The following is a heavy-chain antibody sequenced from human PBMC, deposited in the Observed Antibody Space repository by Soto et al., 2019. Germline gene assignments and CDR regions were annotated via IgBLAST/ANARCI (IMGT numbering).Heavy chain of an antibody. J-gene: IGHJ4*02. CDR1: GFTFSSYA. V-gene: IGHV3-23*01. Sequence: EVQLLESGGGLVQPEGSLRLSCAASGFTFSSYAMSWVRQAPGKGLEWVSAISGSGGSTYYADSVKGRFTISRDNSKNTLYLQINSLRAEDTAVSYCAKDRWELLRFDDYWGQGTLVTVSS. D-gene: IGHD1-26*01. CDR2: ISGSGGST. CDR3: AKDRWELLRFDDY.